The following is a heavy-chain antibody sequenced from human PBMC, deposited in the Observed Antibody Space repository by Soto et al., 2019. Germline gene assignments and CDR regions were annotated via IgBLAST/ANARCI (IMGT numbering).Heavy chain of an antibody. D-gene: IGHD3-16*01. V-gene: IGHV4-34*01. J-gene: IGHJ6*02. CDR2: INHSGST. Sequence: SETQSLTSTVSGFSIRSGGYYWSWIRQHPGKGLEWIGEINHSGSTNYNPSLKSRVTISVDTSKNQFSLKLSSVTAADTAVYYCARGSMRDRLYYYYYGMDVWGQGTTVTVSS. CDR3: ARGSMRDRLYYYYYGMDV. CDR1: GFSIRSGGYY.